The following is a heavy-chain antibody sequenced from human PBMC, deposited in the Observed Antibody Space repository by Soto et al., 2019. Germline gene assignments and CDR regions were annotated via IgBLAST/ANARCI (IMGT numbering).Heavy chain of an antibody. CDR2: IGSSGSSI. CDR3: ARYYCRSTSCYLGIFDY. Sequence: LSCTGSRFTFSSYEKNWVRHPPGKGLEWLSYIGSSGSSINYADSVKGRFTISRDNAKNSLYLQMNSLRAEDTAVYYCARYYCRSTSCYLGIFDYWGQGTLGTVSS. J-gene: IGHJ4*02. D-gene: IGHD2-2*01. CDR1: RFTFSSYE. V-gene: IGHV3-48*03.